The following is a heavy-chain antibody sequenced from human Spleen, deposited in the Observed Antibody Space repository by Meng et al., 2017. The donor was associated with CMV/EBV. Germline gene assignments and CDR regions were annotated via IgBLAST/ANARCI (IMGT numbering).Heavy chain of an antibody. J-gene: IGHJ3*02. V-gene: IGHV1-58*01. D-gene: IGHD3-3*01. CDR1: GFTFTSSA. Sequence: SVKVSCKASGFTFTSSAVQWVRQARGQRLEWIGWIVVGSGNTNYAQKFQERVTITRDMSTSTAYMELSSLRSEDTAVYYCARGVTIFGVHDAFDIWGQGTMVTVSS. CDR2: IVVGSGNT. CDR3: ARGVTIFGVHDAFDI.